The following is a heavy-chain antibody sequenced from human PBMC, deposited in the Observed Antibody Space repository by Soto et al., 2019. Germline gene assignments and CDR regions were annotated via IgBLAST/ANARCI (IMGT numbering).Heavy chain of an antibody. D-gene: IGHD3-16*01. CDR1: GFTFSSYG. CDR3: AKAYFVWSSEQPYYFDY. J-gene: IGHJ4*02. Sequence: PGGSLRLSCAASGFTFSSYGMHWVRQAPGKGLEWVAVISYDGSNKYYADSVKGRFTISRDNSKSTLYLQMNSLRAEDTAVYYCAKAYFVWSSEQPYYFDYWGQGTLVTVSS. CDR2: ISYDGSNK. V-gene: IGHV3-30*18.